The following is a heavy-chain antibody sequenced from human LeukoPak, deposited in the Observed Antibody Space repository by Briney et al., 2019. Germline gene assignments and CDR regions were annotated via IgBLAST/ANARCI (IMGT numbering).Heavy chain of an antibody. V-gene: IGHV4-4*07. CDR2: IYTSGST. CDR1: GGSISSYY. D-gene: IGHD6-13*01. CDR3: ARYRVFHLYYMDV. J-gene: IGHJ6*03. Sequence: PSETLSLTCTVSGGSISSYYWSWIRQPARKGLECIGRIYTSGSTNYNPSLKSRVTMSVDTSKNQFSLKLSSVTAADTAVYYCARYRVFHLYYMDVWGKRTTVTVSS.